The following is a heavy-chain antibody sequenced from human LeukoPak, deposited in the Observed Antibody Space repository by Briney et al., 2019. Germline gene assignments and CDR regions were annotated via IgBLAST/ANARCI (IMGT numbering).Heavy chain of an antibody. J-gene: IGHJ4*02. D-gene: IGHD3-22*01. CDR2: ISSNGGST. CDR1: GFTFSSYA. CDR3: ARGYDSSGYPAAFDY. Sequence: QSGGSLRLSCAASGFTFSSYAMHWVRQASGKGLEYVSAISSNGGSTYYANSVKGRFTISRDNSKNTLYLQMGSLRAEDMAVHYCARGYDSSGYPAAFDYWGQGTLVTVSS. V-gene: IGHV3-64*01.